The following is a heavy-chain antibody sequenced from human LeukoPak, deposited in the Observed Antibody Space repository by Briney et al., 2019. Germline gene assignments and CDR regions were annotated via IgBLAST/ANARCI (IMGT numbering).Heavy chain of an antibody. J-gene: IGHJ1*01. V-gene: IGHV3-66*01. CDR1: GFTFGNSA. Sequence: GGSLRLSCAASGFTFGNSAMSWVRQAPGKRLEWVSVIYSGGSTYYADSVKGRFTISRDNSKNTLYLQMNSLRAEDTAVYYCARGLREYYYDSSGYYPPYFQHWGQGTLVTVSS. CDR2: IYSGGST. CDR3: ARGLREYYYDSSGYYPPYFQH. D-gene: IGHD3-22*01.